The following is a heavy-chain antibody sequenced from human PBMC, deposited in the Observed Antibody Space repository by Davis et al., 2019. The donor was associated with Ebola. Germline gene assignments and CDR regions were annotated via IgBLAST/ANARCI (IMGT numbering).Heavy chain of an antibody. Sequence: PRGSLRLSCAASGFTFRNYDMHWVRQAPGKGLEWVAVIWYDGSNKYYADSVKGRFTISRDNSKNTLYLQMNSLRAEDTAFYYCARGKYYGELSWYFDLWGRGTLVTVSS. D-gene: IGHD4-17*01. V-gene: IGHV3-33*01. CDR2: IWYDGSNK. CDR3: ARGKYYGELSWYFDL. CDR1: GFTFRNYD. J-gene: IGHJ2*01.